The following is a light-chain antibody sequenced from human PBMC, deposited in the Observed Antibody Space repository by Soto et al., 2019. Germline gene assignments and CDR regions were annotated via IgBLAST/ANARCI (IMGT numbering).Light chain of an antibody. V-gene: IGKV1-39*01. CDR1: QSISTN. CDR3: QQSYTTPLFT. J-gene: IGKJ3*01. CDR2: AAS. Sequence: DIQMTQSPSSLSASVGDRVTITCRASQSISTNLNWYQVKPGKAPKLLIYAASSLESGVPSRFSGSGSGTDFALTISSLQPEDFATYYCQQSYTTPLFTFGPGTKGDIK.